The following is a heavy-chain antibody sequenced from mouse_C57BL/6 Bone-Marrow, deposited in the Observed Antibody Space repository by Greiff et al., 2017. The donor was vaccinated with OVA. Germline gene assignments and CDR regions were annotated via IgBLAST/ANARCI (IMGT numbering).Heavy chain of an antibody. CDR1: GYTFTSYW. V-gene: IGHV1-55*01. CDR3: ATPLYYGSSYWYFDV. J-gene: IGHJ1*03. D-gene: IGHD1-1*01. CDR2: IYPGSGST. Sequence: QVQLQQSGAELVKPGASVKMSCKASGYTFTSYWITWVKQRPGQGLEWIGDIYPGSGSTNYNEKFKSKATLTVDTSSSTAYMQLSSLTSEDSAVYYCATPLYYGSSYWYFDVWGTGTTVTVSS.